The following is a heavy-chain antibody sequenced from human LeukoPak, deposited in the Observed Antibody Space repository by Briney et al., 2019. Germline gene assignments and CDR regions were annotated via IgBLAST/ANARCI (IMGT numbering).Heavy chain of an antibody. J-gene: IGHJ4*02. Sequence: SETLSLTCTVSGGSISIYYWSWVRQPPGKGLEWIGYIYNSGSTIYNPSLKSRVTISVDKSKNQFPLKLSSVTAADTAVYYCASGDSSGWRPFDYWGQGTLVTVSS. CDR2: IYNSGST. V-gene: IGHV4-59*12. CDR3: ASGDSSGWRPFDY. D-gene: IGHD6-19*01. CDR1: GGSISIYY.